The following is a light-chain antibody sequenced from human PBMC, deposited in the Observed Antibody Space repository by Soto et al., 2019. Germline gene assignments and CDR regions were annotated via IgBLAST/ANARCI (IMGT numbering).Light chain of an antibody. CDR3: SSYTSSSTLV. J-gene: IGLJ1*01. Sequence: QSALTQPASVSGSPGQSITISCTGTSSDVGGYNYVSWYQQHPGKAPKLMIYEVSNRPSGVSNRFSGSKSGNTASLTISGIQAEDEADYYCSSYTSSSTLVFGNGTKLTVL. V-gene: IGLV2-14*01. CDR1: SSDVGGYNY. CDR2: EVS.